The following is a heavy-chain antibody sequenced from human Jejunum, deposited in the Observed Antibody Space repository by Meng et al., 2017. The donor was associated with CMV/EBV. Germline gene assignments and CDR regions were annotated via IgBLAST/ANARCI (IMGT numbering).Heavy chain of an antibody. V-gene: IGHV7-4-1*02. D-gene: IGHD3-10*01. CDR2: INRNTGNP. Sequence: CKASGYTFTNYALNWVRQAPGQGLKWVGVINRNTGNPMYAPGLTGRFVFSLDTSVNTAYLQINSLRAEDTAVYFCARKYLSGSGIDYWGQGTLVTVSS. CDR1: GYTFTNYA. CDR3: ARKYLSGSGIDY. J-gene: IGHJ4*02.